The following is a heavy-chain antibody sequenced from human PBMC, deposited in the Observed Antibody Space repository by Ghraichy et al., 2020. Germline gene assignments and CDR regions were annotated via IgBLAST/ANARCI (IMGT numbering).Heavy chain of an antibody. CDR2: ISAYNGNT. CDR3: ARDSPSTDYVWGEGDWYYYYGMDV. D-gene: IGHD3-16*01. J-gene: IGHJ6*02. CDR1: GYTFTSYG. V-gene: IGHV1-18*04. Sequence: ASVKVFCKASGYTFTSYGISWVRQAPGQGLEWMGWISAYNGNTNYEQKLQGRVTMTTDTSTSTAYMKLRSLRSDDTAVYYCARDSPSTDYVWGEGDWYYYYGMDVWGQGTTVTVSS.